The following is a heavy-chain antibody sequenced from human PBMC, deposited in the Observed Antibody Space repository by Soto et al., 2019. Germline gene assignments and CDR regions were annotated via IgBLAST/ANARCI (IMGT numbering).Heavy chain of an antibody. J-gene: IGHJ4*02. D-gene: IGHD1-1*01. V-gene: IGHV3-30*03. Sequence: QVQLVESGGGVVQPGRSLRLSCAASGFSFSSYGMHWVRQDQGKGLEWVSMISYDGTDEYYADSVKGRFTIYRDNSKNAVYLQMNSLRTDDTAVYSCATQESDCNDHFDDGGQGTLVTVSS. CDR3: ATQESDCNDHFDD. CDR2: ISYDGTDE. CDR1: GFSFSSYG.